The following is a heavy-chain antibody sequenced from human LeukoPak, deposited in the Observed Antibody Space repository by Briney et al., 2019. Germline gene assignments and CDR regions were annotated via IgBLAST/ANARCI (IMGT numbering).Heavy chain of an antibody. J-gene: IGHJ4*02. CDR3: ATRDVVVAATEHDY. Sequence: GASVKVSCKASGYTFTGSYMHWVRQAPGQGLEWMGWINPNSGGTNYAQKFQGRVTMTRDTSISTAYMELSRLRSDDTAVYYCATRDVVVAATEHDYWGQGTLVTVSS. CDR2: INPNSGGT. V-gene: IGHV1-2*02. CDR1: GYTFTGSY. D-gene: IGHD2-15*01.